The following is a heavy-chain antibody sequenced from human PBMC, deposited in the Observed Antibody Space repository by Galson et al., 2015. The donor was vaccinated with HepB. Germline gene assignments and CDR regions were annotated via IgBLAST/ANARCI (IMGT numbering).Heavy chain of an antibody. Sequence: LSLTCTVSGGSISSGGYYWSWIRQAPGKGLEWVAVISYDGSNKYYADSVKGRFTISRDNSKNTLYLQMNNLRAEGTAVYYCAKLRYFTSCSGGIQDPCNYYMDVWGKGTTVTVSS. CDR1: GGSISSGG. CDR3: AKLRYFTSCSGGIQDPCNYYMDV. D-gene: IGHD2-15*01. J-gene: IGHJ6*03. CDR2: ISYDGSNK. V-gene: IGHV3-30*18.